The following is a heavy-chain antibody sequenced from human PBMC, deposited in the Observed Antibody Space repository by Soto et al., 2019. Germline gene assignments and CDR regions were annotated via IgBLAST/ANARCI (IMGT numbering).Heavy chain of an antibody. CDR2: ISTYNGNT. Sequence: QVQLVQSGAEVKKPGASVKVSCKASGYTFTSYDISWVRQAPGQGLEWMGWISTYNGNTTYAQKLQGRVTMTTDTTTSTAYMELRSLRSDDTAVYYCARGFRVAATRWWFDPWGQGTLVTVSS. D-gene: IGHD2-15*01. J-gene: IGHJ5*02. V-gene: IGHV1-18*01. CDR3: ARGFRVAATRWWFDP. CDR1: GYTFTSYD.